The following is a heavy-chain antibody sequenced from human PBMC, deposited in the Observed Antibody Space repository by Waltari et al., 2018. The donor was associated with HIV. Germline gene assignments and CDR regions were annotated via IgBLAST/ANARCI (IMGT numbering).Heavy chain of an antibody. Sequence: QVQLVQSGAEVKKPGSSVRVSCKASGGPFSSSAISWVRQAPGQGLEWMGGIIPIFGTANYAQKFQGRVTITADESTSTAYMELSSLRSEDTAVYYCARGHSGSSDDAFDIWGQGTMVTVSS. CDR3: ARGHSGSSDDAFDI. D-gene: IGHD1-26*01. CDR2: IIPIFGTA. CDR1: GGPFSSSA. J-gene: IGHJ3*02. V-gene: IGHV1-69*13.